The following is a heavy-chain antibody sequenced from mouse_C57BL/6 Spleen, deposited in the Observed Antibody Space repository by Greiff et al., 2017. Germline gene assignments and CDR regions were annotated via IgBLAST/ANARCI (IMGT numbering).Heavy chain of an antibody. V-gene: IGHV3-6*01. Sequence: EVQLQQSGPGLVKPSQSLSLTCSVTGYSITSGYYWNWIRQFPGNKLEWMGYISYDGSNNYNPSLTNRISITRDTSKNQFFLKLNSVTTEDTATYYCARVGAQAPLYAMDYWGQGTSVTVSS. CDR1: GYSITSGYY. CDR3: ARVGAQAPLYAMDY. J-gene: IGHJ4*01. D-gene: IGHD3-2*02. CDR2: ISYDGSN.